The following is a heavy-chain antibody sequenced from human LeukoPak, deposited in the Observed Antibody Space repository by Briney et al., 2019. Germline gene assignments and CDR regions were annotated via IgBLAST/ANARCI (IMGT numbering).Heavy chain of an antibody. D-gene: IGHD5-24*01. CDR2: ISFDGTNK. CDR1: GFTFSSYG. Sequence: GGSLRLSCAASGFTFSSYGMHWVRQAPGKGLEWVALISFDGTNKYYADSVKGRFTISRDNSKNALYLQMNSLRAEDTAVYYCAKDRRLQLPFDYWGQGTLVTVSS. J-gene: IGHJ4*02. CDR3: AKDRRLQLPFDY. V-gene: IGHV3-30*18.